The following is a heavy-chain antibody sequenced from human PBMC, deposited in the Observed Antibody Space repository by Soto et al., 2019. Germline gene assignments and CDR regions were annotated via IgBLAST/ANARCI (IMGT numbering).Heavy chain of an antibody. D-gene: IGHD2-21*02. V-gene: IGHV1-69*06. CDR2: IIPICGTA. CDR1: GGTFSSYA. CDR3: ARDRVIYCGGDCYPPDGDAFDI. J-gene: IGHJ3*02. Sequence: QVQLVQSGAEVKKPGSSVKVSCKASGGTFSSYAISWVRQAPGQGLEWMGGIIPICGTANYAQKFQCRVTITADKSTITAYIELISLRSEDTAVYYCARDRVIYCGGDCYPPDGDAFDIWGQGTMVTVSS.